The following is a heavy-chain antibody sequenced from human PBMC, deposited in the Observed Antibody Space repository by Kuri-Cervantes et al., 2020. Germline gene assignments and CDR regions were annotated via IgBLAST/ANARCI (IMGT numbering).Heavy chain of an antibody. J-gene: IGHJ4*02. Sequence: LSLTCAASGFTFSGSAMHWVRQAPGKGLEWVAVISYDGSNKYYADSVKGRFTISRDNSKNTLYLQMNSLRAEDTAVYYCAKETTGYSYGNLDYWGQGTLVTVSS. V-gene: IGHV3-30-3*01. CDR3: AKETTGYSYGNLDY. CDR1: GFTFSGSA. CDR2: ISYDGSNK. D-gene: IGHD5-18*01.